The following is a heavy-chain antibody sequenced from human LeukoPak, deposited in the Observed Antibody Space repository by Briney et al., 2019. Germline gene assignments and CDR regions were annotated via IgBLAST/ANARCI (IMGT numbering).Heavy chain of an antibody. CDR1: GFTVFNYW. CDR2: INLDGSQK. Sequence: GGSLRLSCAASGFTVFNYWMSWVRQAPGKWLEWVANINLDGSQKYYVDSLKGRFTISRDNAKNSLYLQMNSLRAEDTAVYYCVRDVDYANPRHDYWGQGTLVTVSS. J-gene: IGHJ4*02. V-gene: IGHV3-7*01. CDR3: VRDVDYANPRHDY. D-gene: IGHD4/OR15-4a*01.